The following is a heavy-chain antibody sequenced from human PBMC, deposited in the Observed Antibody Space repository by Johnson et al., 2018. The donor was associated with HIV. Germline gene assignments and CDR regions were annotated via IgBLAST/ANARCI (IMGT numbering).Heavy chain of an antibody. J-gene: IGHJ3*02. CDR3: ARDLVYGGNFRAFDI. V-gene: IGHV3-11*04. CDR2: ISSSGSTI. D-gene: IGHD4-23*01. Sequence: QVQLVESGGGVVRPGGSLRLSCAASGFTFSDYYMSWIRQAPGKGLEWVSYISSSGSTIYNADSVKGRFTISRDNAKNSLYLQMNSLRAEDTAVYYCARDLVYGGNFRAFDIWGQGTMVTVSS. CDR1: GFTFSDYY.